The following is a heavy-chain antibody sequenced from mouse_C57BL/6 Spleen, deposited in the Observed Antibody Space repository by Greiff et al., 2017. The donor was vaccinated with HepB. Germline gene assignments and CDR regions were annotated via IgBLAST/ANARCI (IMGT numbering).Heavy chain of an antibody. Sequence: EVQLQESGPELVKPGASVKMSCKASGYTFTDYNMHWVKQSHGKSLEWIGYINPNNGGTSYNQKFKGKATLTVNKSSSTAYMELRSLTSEDSAVYYCARGGTPVFDVWGTGTTVTVSS. V-gene: IGHV1-22*01. CDR1: GYTFTDYN. CDR3: ARGGTPVFDV. J-gene: IGHJ1*03. CDR2: INPNNGGT. D-gene: IGHD2-14*01.